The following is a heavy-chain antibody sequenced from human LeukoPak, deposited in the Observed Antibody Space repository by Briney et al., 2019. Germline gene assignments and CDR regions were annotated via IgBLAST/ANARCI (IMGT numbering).Heavy chain of an antibody. CDR2: INAGNGNT. CDR1: GYSFTTYY. V-gene: IGHV1-3*03. Sequence: GASVKVSCKASGYSFTTYYMHWVRQAPGQGLEWMGWINAGNGNTKYSQEFQGRVTITRDTSASTAYMELSSLRSEDMAVYYCARGPMVRGVNWFDPWGQGTLVTVSS. CDR3: ARGPMVRGVNWFDP. J-gene: IGHJ5*02. D-gene: IGHD3-10*01.